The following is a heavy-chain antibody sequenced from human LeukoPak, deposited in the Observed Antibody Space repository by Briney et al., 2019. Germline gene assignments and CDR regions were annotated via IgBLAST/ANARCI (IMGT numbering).Heavy chain of an antibody. CDR3: ARDLQQLAL. J-gene: IGHJ4*02. Sequence: GGSLRLSCAASGFTFNNYAMNWVRQAPGKGLEWVSSISSSSSYIYHADSVKGRFTISRDNAKNSLYLQMNSLRAEDTGVYYCARDLQQLALWGQGTLVTVSS. CDR2: ISSSSSYI. CDR1: GFTFNNYA. V-gene: IGHV3-21*01. D-gene: IGHD6-13*01.